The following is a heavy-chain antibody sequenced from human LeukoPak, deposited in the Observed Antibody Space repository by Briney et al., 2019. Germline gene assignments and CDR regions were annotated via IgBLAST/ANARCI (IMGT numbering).Heavy chain of an antibody. J-gene: IGHJ3*02. V-gene: IGHV4-31*11. CDR1: DYSISSGGYS. D-gene: IGHD6-13*01. CDR3: ARETNQRQLGHDAFDI. Sequence: PSETLSLTCAVSDYSISSGGYSWTWIRQHPGTGLEWIGNIYYSGSTSYNPSLKSRVTMSVDTSENQFSLKVSSVTAADTAVYYCARETNQRQLGHDAFDIWGQGTMVTVSS. CDR2: IYYSGST.